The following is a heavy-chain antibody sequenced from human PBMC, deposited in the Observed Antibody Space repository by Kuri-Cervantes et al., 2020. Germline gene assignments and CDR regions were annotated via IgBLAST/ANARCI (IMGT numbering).Heavy chain of an antibody. CDR3: ARPIYYGSGSYAF. CDR1: GYSISSGYY. J-gene: IGHJ4*02. Sequence: SETLSLTCAVSGYSISSGYYWGWIRQPPGKGLEWIGSIYHSGSTYYNPSLKSRVTISVDTSKNQFSLNLSSVTAADTAVYYCARPIYYGSGSYAFWSQGTLVTVSS. V-gene: IGHV4-38-2*01. D-gene: IGHD3-10*01. CDR2: IYHSGST.